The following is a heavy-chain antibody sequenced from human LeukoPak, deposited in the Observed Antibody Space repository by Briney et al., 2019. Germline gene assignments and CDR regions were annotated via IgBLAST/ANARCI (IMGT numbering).Heavy chain of an antibody. CDR1: GHTLTELS. CDR2: FDPEDGET. J-gene: IGHJ4*02. CDR3: ATKTYYYDSSGYFSLPDY. V-gene: IGHV1-24*01. D-gene: IGHD3-22*01. Sequence: ASVKVSCKVSGHTLTELSMHWVRQAPGKGLEWMGGFDPEDGETIYAQKFQGRVTMTEDTSTDTAYMELSSLRSEDTAVYYCATKTYYYDSSGYFSLPDYWGQGTLVTVSS.